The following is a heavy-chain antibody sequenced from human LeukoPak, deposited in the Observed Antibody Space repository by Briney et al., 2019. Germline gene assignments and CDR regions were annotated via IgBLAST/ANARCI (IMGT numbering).Heavy chain of an antibody. CDR2: VNQDGSEA. Sequence: GGSLRLSCAASGLPFHNYWMTWVRQAPGKGLEWVAQVNQDGSEAHYADSVKARFTISRDNAKSSVSLQMNSLRAEDTAVYYCVRDGGVSGYDLLDYWGQGTLVTVSS. CDR3: VRDGGVSGYDLLDY. V-gene: IGHV3-7*01. J-gene: IGHJ4*02. D-gene: IGHD5-12*01. CDR1: GLPFHNYW.